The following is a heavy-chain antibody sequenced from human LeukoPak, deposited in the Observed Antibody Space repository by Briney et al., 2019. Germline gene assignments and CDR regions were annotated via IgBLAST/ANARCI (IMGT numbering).Heavy chain of an antibody. CDR1: GGSFSGYY. V-gene: IGHV4-34*01. D-gene: IGHD6-6*01. CDR3: ARWEQLQVY. Sequence: SETLSLTCAVYGGSFSGYYWSWIRQPPGKGLEWIGEINHSGSTNYNPSLKSRVTISVDTSKNQFSLKLSSVIAADTAVYYCARWEQLQVYWGQGTLVTVSS. J-gene: IGHJ4*02. CDR2: INHSGST.